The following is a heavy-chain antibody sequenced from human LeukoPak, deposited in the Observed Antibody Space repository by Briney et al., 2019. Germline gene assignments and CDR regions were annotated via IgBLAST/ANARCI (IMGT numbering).Heavy chain of an antibody. Sequence: GGSLRLSCAASGFTFSSYAMSWVRQAPGKGLEWVSAISGGGDSIYYADSVKGRFTISRDNSKNTLYLQMNSLRAEDTAVYYCAKDRARGGATNFDYWGQGTLVTVSS. CDR3: AKDRARGGATNFDY. CDR1: GFTFSSYA. V-gene: IGHV3-23*01. J-gene: IGHJ4*02. D-gene: IGHD1-26*01. CDR2: ISGGGDSI.